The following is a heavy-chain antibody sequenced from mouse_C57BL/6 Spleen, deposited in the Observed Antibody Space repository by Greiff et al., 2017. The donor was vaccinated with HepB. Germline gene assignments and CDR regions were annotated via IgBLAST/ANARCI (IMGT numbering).Heavy chain of an antibody. Sequence: VHVKQSGPELVKPGASVKISCKASGYSFTDYNMNWVKQSNGKSLEWIGVINPNYGTTSYNQKFKGKATLTVDQSSSTAYMQLNSLTSEDSAVYYCARGGATGYYAMDYWGQGTSVTVSS. CDR2: INPNYGTT. CDR3: ARGGATGYYAMDY. J-gene: IGHJ4*01. V-gene: IGHV1-39*01. D-gene: IGHD1-1*01. CDR1: GYSFTDYN.